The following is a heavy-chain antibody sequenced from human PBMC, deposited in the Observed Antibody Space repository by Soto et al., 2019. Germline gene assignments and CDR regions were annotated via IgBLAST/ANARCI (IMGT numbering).Heavy chain of an antibody. CDR3: ARPTNRGKYYYGMDV. V-gene: IGHV5-51*01. J-gene: IGHJ6*02. CDR1: GYTFANYW. Sequence: GESLKISCKASGYTFANYWIGWVRQMPGKGLEWMGIIYPGDSVTRYSPSFQGQVTISADKSISTAYLQWSSLKASDTAMYYCARPTNRGKYYYGMDVWGQGTTVTVSS. CDR2: IYPGDSVT. D-gene: IGHD2-8*01.